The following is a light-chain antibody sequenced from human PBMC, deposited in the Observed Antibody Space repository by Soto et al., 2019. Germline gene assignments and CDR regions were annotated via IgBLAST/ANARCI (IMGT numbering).Light chain of an antibody. CDR2: DAS. J-gene: IGKJ2*01. V-gene: IGKV1-5*01. Sequence: DIQMTQSPSTLSASVGDRVTITCRASQSISSWLAWYQQKPGKAPKLLIYDASSLESGVPSRFSGSGSGTEFTLTISSLQPDDFATYYCQQYHSYSPRTFGQGTKLEIK. CDR1: QSISSW. CDR3: QQYHSYSPRT.